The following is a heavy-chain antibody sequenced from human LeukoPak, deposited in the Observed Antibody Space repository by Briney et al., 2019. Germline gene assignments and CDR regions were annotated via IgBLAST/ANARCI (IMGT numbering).Heavy chain of an antibody. J-gene: IGHJ3*02. CDR2: ISGGGGNT. CDR1: GLTGSHNY. CDR3: GKNRYSGSLSPFDI. V-gene: IGHV3-23*01. Sequence: GGSLRLSCAASGLTGSHNYVSWVRQAPGKGLEWVSAISGGGGNTYCADSVKGRFTISRDNSKNTLYLQMNSLRAEDTAVYYCGKNRYSGSLSPFDIWGQGTMVTVSS. D-gene: IGHD1-26*01.